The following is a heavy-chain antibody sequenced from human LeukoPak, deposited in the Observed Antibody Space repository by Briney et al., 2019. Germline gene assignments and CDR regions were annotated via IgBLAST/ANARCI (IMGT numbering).Heavy chain of an antibody. J-gene: IGHJ4*02. Sequence: PSETLSLTCTVSGGSITNYYWSWIRQPPGKGLEWLGYIYYTGATKYNPSLESRVTISVDMSKNQFSLKVSSVTAADTAVYYCARGGWYYGYWGQGTLVTVSS. D-gene: IGHD6-19*01. V-gene: IGHV4-59*01. CDR1: GGSITNYY. CDR3: ARGGWYYGY. CDR2: IYYTGAT.